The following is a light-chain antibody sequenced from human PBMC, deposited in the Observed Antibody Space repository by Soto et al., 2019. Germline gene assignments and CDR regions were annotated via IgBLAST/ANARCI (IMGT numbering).Light chain of an antibody. V-gene: IGKV3-15*01. CDR2: GAS. J-gene: IGKJ3*01. CDR1: RDIKRY. CDR3: QQYNNWPFT. Sequence: EIVLTQSPATLSLSPGERATLSCRASRDIKRYLAWYQQKPGQAPRLLIYGASTRATGIPARFSGSGSGTEFTLTISSLQSEDFAVYYCQQYNNWPFTFGPGTKVDIK.